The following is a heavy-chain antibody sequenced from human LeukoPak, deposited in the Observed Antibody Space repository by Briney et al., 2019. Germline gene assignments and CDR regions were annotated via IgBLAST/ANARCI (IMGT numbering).Heavy chain of an antibody. CDR3: ARGSLGQLQFVDY. V-gene: IGHV1-69*05. CDR1: GGTFSSYA. CDR2: IIPIFGTA. D-gene: IGHD2-2*01. J-gene: IGHJ4*02. Sequence: ASVKVSYKASGGTFSSYAISWVGQAPGQGLEWMGGIIPIFGTANYAQKFQGGVTITTDESTSTAYMELSSLRSEDTAVYYCARGSLGQLQFVDYWGQGTLVTVSS.